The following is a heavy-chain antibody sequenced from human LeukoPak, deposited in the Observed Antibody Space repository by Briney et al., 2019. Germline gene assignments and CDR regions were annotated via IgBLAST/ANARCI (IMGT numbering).Heavy chain of an antibody. CDR1: AFIFNNAW. D-gene: IGHD1-14*01. V-gene: IGHV3-15*01. CDR3: AREVWGPEY. CDR2: IKSKTDGGTT. Sequence: GGSLRLSCATSAFIFNNAWMSWVRQAPGKGLEWVGRIKSKTDGGTTDYAAPVKGRFTISRDNTKNSVYLQMSSLRAEDTAVYYCAREVWGPEYWGQGTLVTVSS. J-gene: IGHJ4*02.